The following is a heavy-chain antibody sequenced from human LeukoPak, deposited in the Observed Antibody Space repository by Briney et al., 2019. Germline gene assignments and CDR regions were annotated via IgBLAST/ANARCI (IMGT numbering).Heavy chain of an antibody. CDR2: INPNSGGT. V-gene: IGHV1-2*06. CDR1: GYTFTGYY. CDR3: ARSVATQWGMGGGNIDY. D-gene: IGHD5-12*01. J-gene: IGHJ4*02. Sequence: ASVKVSCKAPGYTFTGYYMHWVRQAPGQGLEWMGRINPNSGGTNYAQKFQGRVTMTRDTSISTAYMELSRLRSDDTAVYYCARSVATQWGMGGGNIDYWGQGTLVTVSS.